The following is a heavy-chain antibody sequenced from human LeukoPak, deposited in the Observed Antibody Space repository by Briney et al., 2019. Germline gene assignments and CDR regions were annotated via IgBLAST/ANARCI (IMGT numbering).Heavy chain of an antibody. CDR1: EYSFTSYW. CDR3: ARRHYYYDRSGFYYYYDT. Sequence: GESLNISCKASEYSFTSYWIGWVRQMPGKGLEWVGNIQPGNPEIRYSPSFQRQVILSADTSISTASLQWSSLKASDTAMYYCARRHYYYDRSGFYYYYDTWGQGTQVTVTS. V-gene: IGHV5-51*01. J-gene: IGHJ4*02. D-gene: IGHD3-22*01. CDR2: IQPGNPEI.